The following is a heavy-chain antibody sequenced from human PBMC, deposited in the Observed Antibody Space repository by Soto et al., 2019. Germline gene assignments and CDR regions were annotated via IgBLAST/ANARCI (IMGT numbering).Heavy chain of an antibody. D-gene: IGHD3-10*01. CDR3: ARDFTMVRGALDY. Sequence: PGGFLRLSCAASGFTFSSYGMHWVRPAPGKGLEWVAVRWYDGSNKYYADSVKGRFTISRDNSKNTLYLQMNSLRAEDTAVYYCARDFTMVRGALDYWGQGTLVTVSS. J-gene: IGHJ4*02. CDR2: RWYDGSNK. CDR1: GFTFSSYG. V-gene: IGHV3-33*01.